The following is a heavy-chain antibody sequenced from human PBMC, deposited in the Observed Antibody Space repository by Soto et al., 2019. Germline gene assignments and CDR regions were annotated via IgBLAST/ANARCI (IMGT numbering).Heavy chain of an antibody. V-gene: IGHV3-48*03. CDR1: GFTFSSYE. Sequence: EVQLVESGGGLVQPGGSLRLSCAASGFTFSSYEMNWVRQAPGKGLEWVSYISSSGSTIYYADSVKGRFTISRDNAKNSLYLQMNSLRAEDTAVYYCARDLDFWSGGGSDFDYWGQGTLVTVSS. J-gene: IGHJ4*02. CDR2: ISSSGSTI. CDR3: ARDLDFWSGGGSDFDY. D-gene: IGHD3-3*01.